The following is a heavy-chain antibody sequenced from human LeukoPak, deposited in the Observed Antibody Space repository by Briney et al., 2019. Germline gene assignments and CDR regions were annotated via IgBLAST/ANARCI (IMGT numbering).Heavy chain of an antibody. V-gene: IGHV3-23*01. Sequence: GGSLRLSCAAPGFTFSSNDMSWVRQAPGKGLEWVSAISGSGGSSYYGDSVKGRFTISTDNSKNLLYLQMNSLRAEDTAVYYCAKDSGDYAGCFDYWGQATLVTVS. CDR2: ISGSGGSS. CDR1: GFTFSSND. D-gene: IGHD4-17*01. CDR3: AKDSGDYAGCFDY. J-gene: IGHJ4*02.